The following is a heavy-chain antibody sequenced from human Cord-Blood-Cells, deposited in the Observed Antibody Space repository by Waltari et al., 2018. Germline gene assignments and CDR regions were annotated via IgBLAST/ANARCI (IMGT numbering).Heavy chain of an antibody. CDR1: GFSLTNARMG. Sequence: QVTLKESGPVLVKPTETLTLTCTVSGFSLTNARMGVSWIGKPPGKAREWLAHIFLNDEKSYSTALKSRLTISKDTSKSQVVLTMTNMDPVDTATYYCARIPRVTGDAFAIWGQGTMVTVSS. J-gene: IGHJ3*02. CDR3: ARIPRVTGDAFAI. V-gene: IGHV2-26*01. CDR2: IFLNDEK. D-gene: IGHD2-8*01.